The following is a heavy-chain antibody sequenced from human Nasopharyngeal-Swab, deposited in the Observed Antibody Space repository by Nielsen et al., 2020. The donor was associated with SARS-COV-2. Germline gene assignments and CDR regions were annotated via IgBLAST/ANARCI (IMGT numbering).Heavy chain of an antibody. J-gene: IGHJ4*02. V-gene: IGHV3-11*06. Sequence: WIRQPPGKGLEWGSYISSSSSYTNYADSVKGRFTISRDNAKNSLYLQMNSLRAEDTAVYYCASEGTYCSGGSCYVYWGQGTLVTVSS. CDR2: ISSSSSYT. D-gene: IGHD2-15*01. CDR3: ASEGTYCSGGSCYVY.